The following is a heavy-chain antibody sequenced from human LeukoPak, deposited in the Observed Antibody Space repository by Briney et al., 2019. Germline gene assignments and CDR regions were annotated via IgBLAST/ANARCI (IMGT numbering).Heavy chain of an antibody. CDR3: VRDYSNFVQGD. V-gene: IGHV4-39*02. J-gene: IGHJ4*02. CDR2: IYSGGET. Sequence: ASETLSLTCTVSGDSISSSHYYWGWIRQSPGKGLEWIGSIYSGGETHYNPSLNSRVTMFLDTSKNRFSLNLISVTATDTAVYYCVRDYSNFVQGDWGQGTLVTVSS. D-gene: IGHD4-11*01. CDR1: GDSISSSHYY.